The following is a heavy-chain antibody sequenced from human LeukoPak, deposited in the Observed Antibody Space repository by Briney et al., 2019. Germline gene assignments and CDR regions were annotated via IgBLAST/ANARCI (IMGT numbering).Heavy chain of an antibody. J-gene: IGHJ3*02. V-gene: IGHV4-39*07. CDR2: INHSEKT. CDR3: ARSDYHNSGSHTVFDAFDI. Sequence: PSETLSLTCSVSGDSVSSNNYYWGWIRQPPGKGLEWIGSINHSEKTFYNPSLKSQVTISVDKSKNQFSLKLSFVTAADTAMYYCARSDYHNSGSHTVFDAFDIWGQGTRVTVSS. D-gene: IGHD3-10*01. CDR1: GDSVSSNNYY.